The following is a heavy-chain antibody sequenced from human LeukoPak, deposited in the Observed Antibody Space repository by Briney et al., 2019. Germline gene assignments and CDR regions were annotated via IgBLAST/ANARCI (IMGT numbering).Heavy chain of an antibody. V-gene: IGHV3-23*01. CDR1: GFTFSSYA. Sequence: GGSLKLSCAASGFTFSSYAMSWVRQAPGEGLEGVSAISGSGGSTYYADSVKGRFTISRDNSKNTLYLQMNSLRAEDTAVYYCAKLPLGCSSTSCFVSVYFDYWSQGTLVTVSA. D-gene: IGHD2-2*01. CDR2: ISGSGGST. CDR3: AKLPLGCSSTSCFVSVYFDY. J-gene: IGHJ4*02.